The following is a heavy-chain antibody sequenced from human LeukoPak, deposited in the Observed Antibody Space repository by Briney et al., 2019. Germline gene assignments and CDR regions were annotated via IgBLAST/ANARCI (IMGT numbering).Heavy chain of an antibody. J-gene: IGHJ4*02. D-gene: IGHD3-16*01. CDR2: IKQDGDEK. CDR3: AKNGGGWPYYFDY. Sequence: GGSLRLSCAASGFTFSSFWMSWVRQAPGKGLEWVANIKQDGDEKYYVDSVKGRFTISRDNAKNSLYLEMNSLRAEDTAVYYCAKNGGGWPYYFDYWGQGTLVTVSS. CDR1: GFTFSSFW. V-gene: IGHV3-7*01.